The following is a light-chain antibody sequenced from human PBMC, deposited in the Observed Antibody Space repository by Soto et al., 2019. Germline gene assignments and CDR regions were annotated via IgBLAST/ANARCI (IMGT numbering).Light chain of an antibody. CDR2: WGS. J-gene: IGKJ5*01. V-gene: IGKV2-28*01. CDR3: MQGRQLPAT. Sequence: DIVMTQSPLSLAVTPGESASISCRSSQSLLYTTGNNHLDWYLQRPGQPPQLLIYWGSNRAPGVPDRFSGSGSGTDFTLKISGVEADDVGVYYCMQGRQLPATFGQGTRLDIK. CDR1: QSLLYTTGNNH.